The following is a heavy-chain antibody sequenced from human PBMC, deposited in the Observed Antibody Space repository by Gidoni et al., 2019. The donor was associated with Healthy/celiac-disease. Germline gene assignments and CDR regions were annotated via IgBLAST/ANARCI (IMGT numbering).Heavy chain of an antibody. CDR3: AKQLRFYYGMDV. D-gene: IGHD5-12*01. CDR1: GFTFDDYA. CDR2: ISWDGGST. J-gene: IGHJ6*02. Sequence: EVQLVESGGVVVQPGGSVRLSCAASGFTFDDYAMHWVRQAPGKGLEWVSLISWDGGSTYYADSVKGRFTISRDNSKNSLYLQMNSLRAEDTALYYCAKQLRFYYGMDVWGQGTTVTVSS. V-gene: IGHV3-43D*03.